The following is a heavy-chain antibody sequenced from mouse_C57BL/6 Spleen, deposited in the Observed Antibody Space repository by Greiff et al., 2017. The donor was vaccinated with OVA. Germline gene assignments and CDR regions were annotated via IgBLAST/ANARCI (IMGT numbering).Heavy chain of an antibody. CDR2: IDPSDSYT. J-gene: IGHJ2*01. CDR3: ARYTNYYGSSPYYFDY. Sequence: QVQLQQPGAELVMPGASVKLSCKASGYTFTSYWMHWVKQRPGQGLEWIGEIDPSDSYTNYNQKFKGKSTLTVDKSSSTAYMQLSSLTSEDPAVYYCARYTNYYGSSPYYFDYWGQGTTLTVSS. CDR1: GYTFTSYW. D-gene: IGHD1-1*01. V-gene: IGHV1-69*01.